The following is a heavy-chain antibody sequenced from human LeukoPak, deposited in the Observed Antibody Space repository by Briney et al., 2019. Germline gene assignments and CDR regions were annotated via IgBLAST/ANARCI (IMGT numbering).Heavy chain of an antibody. CDR3: ARHDVGITIFGVVPHYFDY. CDR2: INHSGST. Sequence: GSLRLSCAASEFTFSTYSMSWIRQPPGKGLEWIGEINHSGSTNYNPSLKSRVTISVDTSKNQFSLKLSSVTPADTAVYYCARHDVGITIFGVVPHYFDYWGQGTLVTVSS. V-gene: IGHV4-34*01. J-gene: IGHJ4*02. CDR1: EFTFSTYS. D-gene: IGHD3-3*01.